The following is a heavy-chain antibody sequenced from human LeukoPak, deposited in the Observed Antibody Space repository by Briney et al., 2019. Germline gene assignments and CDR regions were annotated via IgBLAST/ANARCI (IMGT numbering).Heavy chain of an antibody. CDR1: GGSFSGYY. CDR2: INHSGST. CDR3: ARVGLSRKYYFDY. Sequence: PSETLSLTCAVYGGSFSGYYWSWIRQPPGKWLEWIREINHSGSTNYNPSLKSRVTISVDTSKNQFSLKLSSVTAADTAVYYCARVGLSRKYYFDYWGKGTLVTVSS. D-gene: IGHD1-26*01. V-gene: IGHV4-34*01. J-gene: IGHJ4*02.